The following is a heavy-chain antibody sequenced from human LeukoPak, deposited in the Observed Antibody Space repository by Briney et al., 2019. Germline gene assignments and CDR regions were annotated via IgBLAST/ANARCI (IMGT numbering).Heavy chain of an antibody. Sequence: GGSLRLSCAASGFTFSSYSMNWVRQAPGKGLEWVSSISSSSSYIYYADSVKGRFTISRDNAKNSLYLQMNSLRAEDTAVYYCARDRTPIVVVPAAMDYWGQGTLVTVSS. CDR3: ARDRTPIVVVPAAMDY. CDR1: GFTFSSYS. CDR2: ISSSSSYI. D-gene: IGHD2-2*01. V-gene: IGHV3-21*01. J-gene: IGHJ4*02.